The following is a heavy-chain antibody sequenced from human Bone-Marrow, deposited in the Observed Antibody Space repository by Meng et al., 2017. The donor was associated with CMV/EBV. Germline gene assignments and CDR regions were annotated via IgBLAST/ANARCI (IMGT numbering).Heavy chain of an antibody. Sequence: GESLKISCAASGFTFSSYEMNWVRQAPGKGLEWVSYISSSGSTIYYADSVKGRFTTSRDNAKNSLYLQMNSLRAEDTAVYYCARELGCSSTSCLNYYYYGMDVWGQGTTVTVSS. CDR3: ARELGCSSTSCLNYYYYGMDV. D-gene: IGHD2-2*01. J-gene: IGHJ6*02. CDR2: ISSSGSTI. V-gene: IGHV3-48*03. CDR1: GFTFSSYE.